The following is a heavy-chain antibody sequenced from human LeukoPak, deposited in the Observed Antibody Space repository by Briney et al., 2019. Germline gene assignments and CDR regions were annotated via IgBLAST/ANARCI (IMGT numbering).Heavy chain of an antibody. J-gene: IGHJ5*02. V-gene: IGHV1-69*01. CDR3: ARDHTWGNYYGSGSDDWFDP. Sequence: SVKVSCKASGGTFSSYAISWVRQAPGQGLEWMGGIIPIFGTANYAQKFQGRVTITADESTSTAYMELSSLRSEDTAVYYCARDHTWGNYYGSGSDDWFDPWGQGTLVTVSS. CDR1: GGTFSSYA. D-gene: IGHD3-10*01. CDR2: IIPIFGTA.